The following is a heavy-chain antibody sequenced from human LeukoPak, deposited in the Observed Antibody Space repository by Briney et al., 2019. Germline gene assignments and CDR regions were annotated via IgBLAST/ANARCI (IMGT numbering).Heavy chain of an antibody. CDR1: GGSISSNSYY. V-gene: IGHV4-39*07. CDR2: IYYSGIT. CDR3: ARAGGFTTVRGAVNNWFDP. J-gene: IGHJ5*02. D-gene: IGHD3-10*01. Sequence: PSETLSLTCTVSGGSISSNSYYWGWIRQPPGKGLEWIGSIYYSGITYHNPSLKSRVFISVDTSKNQFSLKLSPVTAADTAVYYCARAGGFTTVRGAVNNWFDPWGQGTLVTVSS.